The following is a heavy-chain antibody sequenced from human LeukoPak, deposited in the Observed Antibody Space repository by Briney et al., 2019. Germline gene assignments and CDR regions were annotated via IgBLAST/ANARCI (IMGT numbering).Heavy chain of an antibody. D-gene: IGHD5-18*01. CDR3: ASGCGFGFTY. V-gene: IGHV6-1*01. Sequence: SQTLSLTCVISGDSVSSHRVAWNWIRQSPSRGLEWLGRTYYLSKWYNDYAVSVKSRININPDTSKNQFSLQLNSVTPDDTAVYYCASGCGFGFTYWGQGSLVTVSS. CDR2: TYYLSKWYN. J-gene: IGHJ4*02. CDR1: GDSVSSHRVA.